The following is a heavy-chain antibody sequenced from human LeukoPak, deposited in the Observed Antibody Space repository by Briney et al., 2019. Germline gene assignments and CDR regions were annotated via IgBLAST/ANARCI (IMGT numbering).Heavy chain of an antibody. CDR2: IKTDGSEK. V-gene: IGHV3-7*01. CDR3: VTAGQYRFDN. J-gene: IGHJ4*02. D-gene: IGHD5-18*01. Sequence: GGSLRLSCEASGFTFSSYWMSWVRQAPGKGLEWVANIKTDGSEKYYVDSVKGRFTISRDNAKNSLYLQMNSLRAEDTAVYYCVTAGQYRFDNWGRGTLVTVSS. CDR1: GFTFSSYW.